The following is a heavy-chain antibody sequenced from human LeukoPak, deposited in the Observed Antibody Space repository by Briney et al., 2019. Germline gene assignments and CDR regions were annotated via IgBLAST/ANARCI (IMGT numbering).Heavy chain of an antibody. V-gene: IGHV3-23*01. Sequence: PGGSLRLSCAASGFTFSSYGMNWVRQAPGEGLEWVSAISGTGGSTYYADSVKGRFTISRDNSKNTLYLQMNSLRAEDTAVYHCAKEGRLLPLCWGQGTLVTVSS. CDR2: ISGTGGST. CDR1: GFTFSSYG. J-gene: IGHJ4*02. CDR3: AKEGRLLPLC. D-gene: IGHD2-15*01.